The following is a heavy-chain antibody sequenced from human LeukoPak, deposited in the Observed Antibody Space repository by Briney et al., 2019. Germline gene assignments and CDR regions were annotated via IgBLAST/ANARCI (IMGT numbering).Heavy chain of an antibody. Sequence: GGSLRLSCAASGFTFSSYSMNWVRQAPGKGLEWASYISSSSSTIYYADSVKGRFTISIDNAKNSLYLQMNSLRAEDTAVYYCARDLDAFDIWGQGTMVTVSS. CDR1: GFTFSSYS. V-gene: IGHV3-48*04. CDR2: ISSSSSTI. J-gene: IGHJ3*02. CDR3: ARDLDAFDI.